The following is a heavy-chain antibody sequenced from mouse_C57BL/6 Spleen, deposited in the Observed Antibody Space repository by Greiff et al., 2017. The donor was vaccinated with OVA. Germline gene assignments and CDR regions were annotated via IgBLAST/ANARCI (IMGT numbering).Heavy chain of an antibody. D-gene: IGHD1-1*01. J-gene: IGHJ3*01. CDR3: TREKDYYYGSSWFAY. CDR1: GYTFTDYE. CDR2: IDPETGGT. Sequence: QVQLKQSGAELVRPGASVTLSCKASGYTFTDYEMHWVKQTPVHGLEWIGAIDPETGGTAYNQKFKGKAILTADKSSSTAYMELRSLTSEDSAVYYCTREKDYYYGSSWFAYWGQGTLVTVSA. V-gene: IGHV1-15*01.